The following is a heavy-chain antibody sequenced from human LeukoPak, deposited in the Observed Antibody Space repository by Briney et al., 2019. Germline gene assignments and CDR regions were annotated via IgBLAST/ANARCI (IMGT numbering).Heavy chain of an antibody. V-gene: IGHV3-23*01. J-gene: IGHJ4*02. D-gene: IGHD2-2*01. CDR1: GFTFSSYA. Sequence: GGSLRLSCAASGFTFSSYAMSWVRQAPGKGLEWVSAISGSGGSTYYADSVKGRFTISRDNSKNTLYLQMNSLRAEDTAVYYCATGGVVVPAAMGLDYWGQGTLVTVSS. CDR2: ISGSGGST. CDR3: ATGGVVVPAAMGLDY.